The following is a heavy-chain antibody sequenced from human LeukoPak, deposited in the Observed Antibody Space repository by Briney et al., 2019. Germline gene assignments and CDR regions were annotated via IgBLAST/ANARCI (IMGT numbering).Heavy chain of an antibody. CDR1: VCTFSSYA. D-gene: IGHD5-12*01. Sequence: GASVKVSCKASVCTFSSYAISWVRQAPGQGLEWMGRIIPILGIANYAQKFQGRVTITADKSTSTAYMELSSLRSEDTAVYYCASGYDLRYYYGMDVWGQGTTVTVSS. J-gene: IGHJ6*02. CDR2: IIPILGIA. V-gene: IGHV1-69*04. CDR3: ASGYDLRYYYGMDV.